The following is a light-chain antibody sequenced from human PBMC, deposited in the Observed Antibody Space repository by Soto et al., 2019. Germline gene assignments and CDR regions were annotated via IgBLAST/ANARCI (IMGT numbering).Light chain of an antibody. J-gene: IGKJ2*01. CDR2: DAS. Sequence: DIQVTQSPPTLSASVGDRVTITCQASQDISNYLNWYQQKPGKAPKLLIYDASSLESGVPSRFSGSGSGTEFTLTISSLQPDDFATYYCQQYNSYSPQYTFGQGTRLEIK. V-gene: IGKV1-5*01. CDR3: QQYNSYSPQYT. CDR1: QDISNY.